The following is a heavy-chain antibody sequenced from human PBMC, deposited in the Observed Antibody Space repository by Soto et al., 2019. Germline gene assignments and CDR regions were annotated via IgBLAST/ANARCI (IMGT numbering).Heavy chain of an antibody. Sequence: ASVKVSCKVSGYTLTELSMHWVRQAPGKGLEWMGGFDPEDGETIYAQKFQGRVTMTKDTSTDTAYMELSSLRSEDTAVYYCARGLGLYYFDYWGQGTLVTVSS. J-gene: IGHJ4*02. V-gene: IGHV1-24*01. CDR3: ARGLGLYYFDY. CDR1: GYTLTELS. CDR2: FDPEDGET. D-gene: IGHD1-26*01.